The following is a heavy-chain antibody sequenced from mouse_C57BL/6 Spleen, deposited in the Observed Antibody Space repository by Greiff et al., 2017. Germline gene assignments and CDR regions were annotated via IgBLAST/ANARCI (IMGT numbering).Heavy chain of an antibody. D-gene: IGHD1-1*01. CDR3: AREGNYDGSPYYYARGH. CDR2: IHPNSGST. Sequence: QVQLQQPGAELVKPGASVKLSCKASGYTSTSYWMHWVKQRPGQGLEWIGMIHPNSGSTNYNEKFKSKATLTVDKSSSTAYMQLSSLTSEDSAVYYCAREGNYDGSPYYYARGHWGQGTSVTDAS. CDR1: GYTSTSYW. J-gene: IGHJ4*01. V-gene: IGHV1-64*01.